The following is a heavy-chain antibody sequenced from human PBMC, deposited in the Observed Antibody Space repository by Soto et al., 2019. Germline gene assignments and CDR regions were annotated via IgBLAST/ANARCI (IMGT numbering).Heavy chain of an antibody. D-gene: IGHD7-27*01. CDR2: IVVGSGNT. CDR3: AADGSLGIYWGRDYYYGMDV. Sequence: QMQLVQSGPEVKKPGTSVKVSCKASGFTFTSSAVQWVRQARGQRLEWIGWIVVGSGNTNYAQKFQERVTITRDMSTSTAYMELSSLRSEDTAVYYCAADGSLGIYWGRDYYYGMDVWGQGTTVTVSS. J-gene: IGHJ6*02. CDR1: GFTFTSSA. V-gene: IGHV1-58*01.